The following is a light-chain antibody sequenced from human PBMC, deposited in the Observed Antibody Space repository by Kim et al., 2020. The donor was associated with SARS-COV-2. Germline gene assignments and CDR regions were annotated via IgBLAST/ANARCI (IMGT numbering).Light chain of an antibody. Sequence: GQSITISCTGTSSDIGGYNSVSWYQQHPGKAPKLMIYDVSKRPSGVSNRFSGSKYGNTASLTISGLQAEDEADYYCSSYTSSSTLVFGGGTQLTVL. CDR2: DVS. V-gene: IGLV2-14*03. CDR1: SSDIGGYNS. CDR3: SSYTSSSTLV. J-gene: IGLJ2*01.